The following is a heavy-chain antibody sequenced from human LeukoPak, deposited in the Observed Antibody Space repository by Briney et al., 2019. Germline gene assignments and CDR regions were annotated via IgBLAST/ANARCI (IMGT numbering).Heavy chain of an antibody. V-gene: IGHV3-7*01. CDR3: AKKNYCDG. Sequence: GGSLRLPCAVSGFTLSSFWMTRVRKAPGKGLEWVASIKYDGSEKKYVDSVEGRFTISRDNAKNSLYLQMNSLRAEDTAVYYCAKKNYCDGWGQGTLVTVSS. CDR2: IKYDGSEK. CDR1: GFTLSSFW. J-gene: IGHJ4*02.